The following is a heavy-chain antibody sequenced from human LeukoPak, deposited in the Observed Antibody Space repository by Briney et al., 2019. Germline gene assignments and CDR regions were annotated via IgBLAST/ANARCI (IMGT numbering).Heavy chain of an antibody. D-gene: IGHD6-13*01. Sequence: PSETLSLTCTVSGGSITTNNYYWGWIRQPPGKGLEWIGSIYYSGRTYYNPSLKSRVTISVDTSKNQFSLKLSSVTAAETAVYYCARTHGQRYSSSWAFDYWGQGTLVTVSS. J-gene: IGHJ4*02. CDR1: GGSITTNNYY. CDR2: IYYSGRT. V-gene: IGHV4-39*07. CDR3: ARTHGQRYSSSWAFDY.